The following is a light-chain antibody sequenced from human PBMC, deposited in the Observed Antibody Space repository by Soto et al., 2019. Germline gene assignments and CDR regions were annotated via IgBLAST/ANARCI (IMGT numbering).Light chain of an antibody. CDR2: KAS. Sequence: DIQMTQSPSTLSASVGDRVTITCRASQSISSWLAWYQQKPGKAPKLLIYKASSLESGVPSRFSGSGSGTEFTLTIGSLQTDDFATLYCQQYNSYPWTFGQGTKVEIK. CDR1: QSISSW. J-gene: IGKJ1*01. V-gene: IGKV1-5*03. CDR3: QQYNSYPWT.